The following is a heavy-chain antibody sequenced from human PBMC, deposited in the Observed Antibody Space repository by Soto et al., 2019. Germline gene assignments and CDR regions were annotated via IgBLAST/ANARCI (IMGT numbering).Heavy chain of an antibody. CDR2: INHSGST. V-gene: IGHV4-34*01. D-gene: IGHD3-3*01. CDR1: GGSFSGYY. CDR3: ARFRPITIFGVVINEGWFDP. Sequence: SETLSLTCAVYGGSFSGYYWSWIRQPPGKGLEWIGEINHSGSTNYNPSLKSRVTISVDTSKNQFSLKLSSVTAADTAVYYCARFRPITIFGVVINEGWFDPWGQGTLVTVSS. J-gene: IGHJ5*02.